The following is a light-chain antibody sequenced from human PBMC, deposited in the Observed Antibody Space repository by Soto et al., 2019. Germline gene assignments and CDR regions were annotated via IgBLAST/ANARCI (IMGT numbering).Light chain of an antibody. V-gene: IGKV3-15*01. CDR2: CAF. J-gene: IGKJ4*01. Sequence: EIVMTQSPATLSVSPGERATLSCRASQSVSYNLAWYQQKPGQGPRLLIYCAFTRATGIPARFSGSGSGTEFTLTISSLQSEDFVVYYCQQYKNWPPLTFGGGTKVEIK. CDR3: QQYKNWPPLT. CDR1: QSVSYN.